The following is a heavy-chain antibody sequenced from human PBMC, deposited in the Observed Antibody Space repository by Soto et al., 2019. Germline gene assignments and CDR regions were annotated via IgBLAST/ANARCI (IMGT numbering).Heavy chain of an antibody. CDR1: GFSVSSNY. Sequence: DVQLVESGGGLVQPGGSLRLSCAISGFSVSSNYLSWVRQAPGKGLEWVSVHYSGGSTYYADSVQGRFTISRDKSNNTLYLQMPRGRAEDTAVYFCARHRHPRGTVGATSPLDPWGQGTQVTVSS. D-gene: IGHD1-26*01. V-gene: IGHV3-53*01. CDR2: HYSGGST. J-gene: IGHJ5*02. CDR3: ARHRHPRGTVGATSPLDP.